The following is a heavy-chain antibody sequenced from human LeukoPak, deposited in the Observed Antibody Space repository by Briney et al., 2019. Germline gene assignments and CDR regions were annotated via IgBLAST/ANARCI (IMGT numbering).Heavy chain of an antibody. V-gene: IGHV3-7*03. Sequence: GSLRLSCAASGFTLSNHWMTWVRQVPGRGPEWVANVNRDGSETYYLDSVKGRFTISKDNAKNSLYLQMNSLRAGDTALYHCARNNGMDVWGQGTTVIVSS. J-gene: IGHJ6*02. CDR2: VNRDGSET. CDR3: ARNNGMDV. CDR1: GFTLSNHW.